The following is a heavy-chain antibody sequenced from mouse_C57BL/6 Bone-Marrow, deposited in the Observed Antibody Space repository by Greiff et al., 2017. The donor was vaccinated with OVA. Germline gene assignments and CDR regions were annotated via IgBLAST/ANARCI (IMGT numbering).Heavy chain of an antibody. V-gene: IGHV14-3*01. Sequence: EVQLKESVAELVRPGASVKLSCTASGFNIKNTYMHWVKQRPEQGLEWIGRIDPANGNTKYAPKFQGKATITADTSSNTAYLQLSSLTSEDTAIYSCARRDYGSSYGGFAYWGQGTLVTVSA. CDR3: ARRDYGSSYGGFAY. CDR2: IDPANGNT. CDR1: GFNIKNTY. D-gene: IGHD1-1*01. J-gene: IGHJ3*01.